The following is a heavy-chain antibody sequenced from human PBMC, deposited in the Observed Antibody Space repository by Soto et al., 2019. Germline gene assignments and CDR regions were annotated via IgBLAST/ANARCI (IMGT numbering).Heavy chain of an antibody. J-gene: IGHJ4*02. D-gene: IGHD1-1*01. CDR3: ARESEH. Sequence: GGSLRLSCAASGFTFSNYAMSWVRQAPGKGLEWVSTITGSAGGTYYADSMKGRFTISRDNSKSTLYLQMYSLRVEDTAVYYCARESEHWGQGTQVTVS. CDR2: ITGSAGGT. V-gene: IGHV3-23*01. CDR1: GFTFSNYA.